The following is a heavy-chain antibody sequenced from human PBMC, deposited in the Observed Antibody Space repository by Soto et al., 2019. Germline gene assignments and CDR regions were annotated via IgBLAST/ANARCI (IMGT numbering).Heavy chain of an antibody. D-gene: IGHD6-19*01. CDR1: GVSVSSGSYY. V-gene: IGHV4-61*01. CDR2: IYHSGST. J-gene: IGHJ5*02. CDR3: ARLSAAWFDP. Sequence: AETLSLTCTVSGVSVSSGSYYWGWIRQPPGKGLEWIGYIYHSGSTDYNPSLKSRVTISVDTSKNQFSLSLTSVTAANTAAYYCARLSAAWFDPWGQGTPVTVSS.